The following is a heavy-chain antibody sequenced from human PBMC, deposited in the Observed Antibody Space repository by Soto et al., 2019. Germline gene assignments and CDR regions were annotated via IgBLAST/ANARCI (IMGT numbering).Heavy chain of an antibody. CDR2: IYYSGST. D-gene: IGHD3-16*01. CDR1: GGSISSYY. Sequence: SETLSLTCTVSGGSISSYYWSWIRQPPGKGLEWIGYIYYSGSTNYNPSLKSRVTISVDTSKNQFSLKLSSVTAADTAVYYCARHVLSGFGINYFDEWGQGTLVTVSS. J-gene: IGHJ4*02. V-gene: IGHV4-59*08. CDR3: ARHVLSGFGINYFDE.